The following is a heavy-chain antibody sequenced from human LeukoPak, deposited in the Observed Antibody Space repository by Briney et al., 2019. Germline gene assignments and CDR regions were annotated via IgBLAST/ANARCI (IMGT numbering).Heavy chain of an antibody. D-gene: IGHD4-17*01. V-gene: IGHV3-9*01. Sequence: GRSLRLLCPAAGFTFDDDATHWARQVPGKCRGWLSGISWNSGRIGYADSVKGRFTISRDNAKNSLYLQMNSLRAEDTALYYCAKDWAATVRGTDYWGQGTLVTVSS. CDR1: GFTFDDDA. CDR3: AKDWAATVRGTDY. CDR2: ISWNSGRI. J-gene: IGHJ4*02.